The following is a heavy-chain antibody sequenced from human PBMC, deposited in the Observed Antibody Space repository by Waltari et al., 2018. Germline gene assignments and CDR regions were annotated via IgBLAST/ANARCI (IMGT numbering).Heavy chain of an antibody. V-gene: IGHV4-39*01. CDR2: IYYSGTT. Sequence: QLQLQESGPTLVKPSETLSLTCTVSGGSISRSSYYWGWIRQSPGKGLEWIGSIYYSGTTYHNPTLESRVTISGDTSKNQFSLKLSSVTAADTAVYYCVRHWKRNGYRFDPWGQGTLVTVSS. D-gene: IGHD5-12*01. J-gene: IGHJ5*02. CDR3: VRHWKRNGYRFDP. CDR1: GGSISRSSYY.